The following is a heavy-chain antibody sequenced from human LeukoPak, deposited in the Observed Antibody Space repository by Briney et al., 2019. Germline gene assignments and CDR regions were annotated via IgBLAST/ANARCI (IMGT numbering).Heavy chain of an antibody. D-gene: IGHD2-15*01. CDR1: GGSISSYY. CDR2: IYSSGRT. CDR3: ASGRTEYCGGGSCFAKEY. J-gene: IGHJ4*02. Sequence: SETLSLTCTVSGGSISSYYWSWIRQPPGKGLEWIGYIYSSGRTNYNPSLKSRVTISVDTSKNQVSLKLSSVTTADTAVYYCASGRTEYCGGGSCFAKEYWGQGPLVTVSS. V-gene: IGHV4-59*01.